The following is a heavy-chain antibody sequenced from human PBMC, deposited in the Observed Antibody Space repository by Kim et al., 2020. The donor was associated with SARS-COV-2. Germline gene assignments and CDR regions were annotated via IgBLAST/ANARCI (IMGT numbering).Heavy chain of an antibody. V-gene: IGHV4-34*01. J-gene: IGHJ4*02. D-gene: IGHD2-2*01. CDR1: GGSFSGYY. Sequence: SETLSLTCAVYGGSFSGYYWSWIRQPPGKGLEWIGEINHSGSTNYNPSLKSRVTISVDTSKNQFSLKLSSVTAADTAVYYCARVGGYCSSTSCQDYWGQGTLVTVSS. CDR3: ARVGGYCSSTSCQDY. CDR2: INHSGST.